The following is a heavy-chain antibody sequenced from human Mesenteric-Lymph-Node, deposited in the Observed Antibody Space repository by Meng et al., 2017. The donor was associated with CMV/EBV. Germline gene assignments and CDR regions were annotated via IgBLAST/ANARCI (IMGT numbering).Heavy chain of an antibody. D-gene: IGHD2-2*01. CDR2: FYSGGNP. J-gene: IGHJ4*02. V-gene: IGHV3-66*02. CDR3: AKSSSSTSSAGYS. CDR1: GFTASSSH. Sequence: GGSLRLSCAASGFTASSSHMSWVRQVPGKGLEWVSVFYSGGNPHYADSVKGRFTISRDNSKNTLDLQMNNLRTDDTAVYYCAKSSSSTSSAGYSWGRGTLVTVSS.